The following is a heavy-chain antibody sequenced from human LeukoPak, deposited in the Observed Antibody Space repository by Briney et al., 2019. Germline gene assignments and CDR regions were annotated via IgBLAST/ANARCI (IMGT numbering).Heavy chain of an antibody. V-gene: IGHV1-2*02. Sequence: ASVKVSCKASGYTFTGYYMHWVRQAPGQGLEWMGWINPNSGGTNYVQKFQGRVTMTRDTSISTAYMELSRLRSDDTAVYYCASSIVGATIDPWGQGTLVTVSS. J-gene: IGHJ5*02. D-gene: IGHD1-26*01. CDR1: GYTFTGYY. CDR3: ASSIVGATIDP. CDR2: INPNSGGT.